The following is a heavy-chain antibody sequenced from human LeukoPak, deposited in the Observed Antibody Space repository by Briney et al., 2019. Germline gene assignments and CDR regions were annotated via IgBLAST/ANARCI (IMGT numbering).Heavy chain of an antibody. V-gene: IGHV4-59*08. CDR1: GGSISGFY. CDR2: IYYTGST. J-gene: IGHJ4*02. D-gene: IGHD3-10*01. CDR3: ARVASSVPDY. Sequence: SETLSLTCTVSGGSISGFYWSWIRQPPGKGLEWFGYIYYTGSTNYNPSLKSRVTISVDTSKSQFSLRLTSVTAADTAVYYCARVASSVPDYWGQGTLVTVSP.